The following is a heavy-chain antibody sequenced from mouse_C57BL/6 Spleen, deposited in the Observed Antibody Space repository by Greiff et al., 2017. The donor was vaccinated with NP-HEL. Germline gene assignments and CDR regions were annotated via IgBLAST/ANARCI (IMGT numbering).Heavy chain of an antibody. Sequence: EVQGVESGGGLVKPGGSLKLSCAASGFTFSSYAMSWVRQTPEKRLEWVATISDGGSYTYYPDNVKGRFTISRDNAKNNLYLQMSHLKSEDTAMYYCARERTGTGYFDVWGTGTTVTVSS. CDR1: GFTFSSYA. D-gene: IGHD4-1*01. J-gene: IGHJ1*03. V-gene: IGHV5-4*01. CDR3: ARERTGTGYFDV. CDR2: ISDGGSYT.